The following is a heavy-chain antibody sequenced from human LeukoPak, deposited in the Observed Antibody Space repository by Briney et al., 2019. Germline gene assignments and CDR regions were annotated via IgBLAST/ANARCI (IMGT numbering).Heavy chain of an antibody. D-gene: IGHD6-13*01. CDR1: GFTVSSSY. CDR2: IYSGGAT. CDR3: ASPIDGYSSSWYSIDY. J-gene: IGHJ4*02. Sequence: GGSLRLSCAASGFTVSSSYMTWVRQAPGKGLEWVSVIYSGGATNYSDSVKGRFTISRDNSKNTLFLQMNSLRAEDTAVYYCASPIDGYSSSWYSIDYWGQGTLVTVSS. V-gene: IGHV3-53*01.